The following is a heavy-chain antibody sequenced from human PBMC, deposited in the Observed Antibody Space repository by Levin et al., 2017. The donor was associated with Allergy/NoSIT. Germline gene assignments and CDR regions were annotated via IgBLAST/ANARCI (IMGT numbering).Heavy chain of an antibody. CDR3: ARVGGVGADSGSHFAPAGY. D-gene: IGHD3-10*01. V-gene: IGHV3-11*05. CDR1: GFTFSDYY. CDR2: ISSSSSYT. J-gene: IGHJ4*02. Sequence: MTGGSLRLSCAASGFTFSDYYMTWIRQAPGKGLEWVSYISSSSSYTNYADSVKGRFTISRDNAKNSLDLQMNSLRAEDTAVYYCARVGGVGADSGSHFAPAGYWGQGTLVTVSS.